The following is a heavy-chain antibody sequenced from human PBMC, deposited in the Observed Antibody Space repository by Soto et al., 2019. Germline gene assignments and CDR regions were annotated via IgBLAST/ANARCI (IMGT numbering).Heavy chain of an antibody. J-gene: IGHJ6*02. V-gene: IGHV5-10-1*01. CDR2: IDPSDSQT. CDR3: ARQWELPRSDYYYYGMDV. CDR1: GCSFAGYW. Sequence: PGESLKISWKGSGCSFAGYWITWVRQKPGKGLEWMGRIDPSDSQTYYSPSFRGHVTISVTKSITTVFLQWSSLRASDTAMYYCARQWELPRSDYYYYGMDVWGQGTTVTVSS. D-gene: IGHD1-26*01.